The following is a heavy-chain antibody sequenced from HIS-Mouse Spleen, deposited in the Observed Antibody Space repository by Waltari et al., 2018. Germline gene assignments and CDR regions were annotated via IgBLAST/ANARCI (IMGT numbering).Heavy chain of an antibody. CDR1: GFTSSSYA. CDR2: ISYDGSNK. CDR3: ARPKYNWNSIWFDP. V-gene: IGHV3-30*04. D-gene: IGHD1-7*01. J-gene: IGHJ5*02. Sequence: QVQLVESGGGVVQPGRSLRLSCAASGFTSSSYAMHWVRQAPGKGLEWVAVISYDGSNKYYADSVKGRFTISRDNSKNTLYLQMNSLRAEDTAVYYCARPKYNWNSIWFDPWGQGTLVTVSS.